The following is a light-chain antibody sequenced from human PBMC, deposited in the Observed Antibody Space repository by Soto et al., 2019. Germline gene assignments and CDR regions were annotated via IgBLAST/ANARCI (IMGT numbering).Light chain of an antibody. Sequence: QLVLTQSSSASASLGSSVKLTCTLRSGHSSYIIAWHQQQPGKAPRYLMKLEGSGSYNKGSGVPDRFSGSSSGADRYLTISNLQFEDEADYYCETWDSNTHRVFGGGTKLTVL. V-gene: IGLV4-60*02. J-gene: IGLJ3*02. CDR2: LEGSGSY. CDR1: SGHSSYI. CDR3: ETWDSNTHRV.